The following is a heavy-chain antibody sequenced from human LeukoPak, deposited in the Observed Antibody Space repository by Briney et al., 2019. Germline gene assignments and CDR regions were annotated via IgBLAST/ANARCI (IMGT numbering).Heavy chain of an antibody. CDR3: ATPWSGYSYGYLDY. CDR2: IYSGGST. D-gene: IGHD5-18*01. V-gene: IGHV3-53*01. J-gene: IGHJ4*02. CDR1: GFTVSSNY. Sequence: PGGSLRLSCAASGFTVSSNYMSWVRQGPGKGLEWVSVIYSGGSTYYADSVKGRFTIPRDNSKNTLYLQMNSLRAEDTAVYYCATPWSGYSYGYLDYWGQGTLVTVSS.